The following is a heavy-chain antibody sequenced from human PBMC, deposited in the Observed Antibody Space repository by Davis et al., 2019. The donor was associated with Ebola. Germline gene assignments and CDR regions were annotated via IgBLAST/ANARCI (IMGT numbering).Heavy chain of an antibody. Sequence: GESLKISCTDSVITFSSYAMTWVRQAPGKGLEWVSAISGSGGSTYYADSVKGRFSISRDNSKKTLYLQMNSLRAEDTAVYYCAKDRTVTTLVDWFDPWGQGTLVTVSS. J-gene: IGHJ5*02. V-gene: IGHV3-23*01. D-gene: IGHD4-17*01. CDR2: ISGSGGST. CDR3: AKDRTVTTLVDWFDP. CDR1: VITFSSYA.